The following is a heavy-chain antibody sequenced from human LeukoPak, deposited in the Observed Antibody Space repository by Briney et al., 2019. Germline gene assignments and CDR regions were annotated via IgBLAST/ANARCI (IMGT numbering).Heavy chain of an antibody. CDR1: GYTFTGYY. D-gene: IGHD3-3*01. J-gene: IGHJ4*02. CDR3: ARDGGRDFWSGYSPYYFDY. CDR2: IIPILGIA. V-gene: IGHV1-69*04. Sequence: SVKVSCKASGYTFTGYYMHWVRQAPGQGLEWMGRIIPILGIANYAQKFQGRVTITADKSTSTAYMELSSLRSEDTAVYYCARDGGRDFWSGYSPYYFDYWGQGTLVTVSS.